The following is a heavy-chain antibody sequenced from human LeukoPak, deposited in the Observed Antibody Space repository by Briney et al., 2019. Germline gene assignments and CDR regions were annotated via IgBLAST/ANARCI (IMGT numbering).Heavy chain of an antibody. Sequence: SETLSLTCAVYGGSFSGYYWSWIRQPPGKGLEWIGYIYYSGSTNYNPSLKSRVTISVDTSKNQFSLKLSSVTAADTAVYYCASSPVAGRLFDYWGQGTLVTVSS. CDR2: IYYSGST. J-gene: IGHJ4*02. D-gene: IGHD6-19*01. V-gene: IGHV4-59*08. CDR1: GGSFSGYY. CDR3: ASSPVAGRLFDY.